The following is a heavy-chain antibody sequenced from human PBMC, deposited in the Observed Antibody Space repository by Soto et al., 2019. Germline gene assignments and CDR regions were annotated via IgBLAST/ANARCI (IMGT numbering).Heavy chain of an antibody. Sequence: GASVKVSCKASGYTFTSYGISWVRQAPGQGLEWMGWISAYNGNTNHAQKLQGRVTMTTDTSTSTAYMELRSLRSDDTAVYYCARGSLGATVTTGWFDPWGQGTLVTVSS. V-gene: IGHV1-18*01. J-gene: IGHJ5*02. CDR1: GYTFTSYG. CDR2: ISAYNGNT. D-gene: IGHD4-17*01. CDR3: ARGSLGATVTTGWFDP.